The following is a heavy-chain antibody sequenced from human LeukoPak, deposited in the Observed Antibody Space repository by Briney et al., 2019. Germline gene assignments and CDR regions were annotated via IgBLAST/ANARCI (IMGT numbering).Heavy chain of an antibody. Sequence: SETLSLTCTVSGGSISSYYWSWIRQPPGKGLERIGYIYYSGSTNYNISLKSRVTISVGTSKNQFSLKLSSVTAADTAVYYCARDPVNCSGGSCQGPGYFDYWGQGTLVTVSS. CDR2: IYYSGST. J-gene: IGHJ4*02. CDR1: GGSISSYY. CDR3: ARDPVNCSGGSCQGPGYFDY. V-gene: IGHV4-59*01. D-gene: IGHD2-15*01.